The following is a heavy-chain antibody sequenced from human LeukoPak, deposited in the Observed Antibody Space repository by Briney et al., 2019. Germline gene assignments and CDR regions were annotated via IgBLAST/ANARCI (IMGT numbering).Heavy chain of an antibody. CDR1: GYTFTGYY. D-gene: IGHD1-1*01. J-gene: IGHJ3*02. V-gene: IGHV1-2*02. Sequence: ASVKVSCKSSGYTFTGYYMHWVRQAPGQGLEWMGWINPNSGGTNYAQKFQGRVTMTRDTSISTAYMVLSRLRSDDTAVYYCAAAELELDAFDIWGQGTMVTVSS. CDR3: AAAELELDAFDI. CDR2: INPNSGGT.